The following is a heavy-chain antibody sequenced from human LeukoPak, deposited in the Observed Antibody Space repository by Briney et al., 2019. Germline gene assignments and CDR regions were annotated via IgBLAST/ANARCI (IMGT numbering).Heavy chain of an antibody. Sequence: GGSLRLSCAASRFTLSNYWMSWGRQAPGKGLEWGANIKQDGSEAYYVDSVKGRFAISRDNAKNSLSLQMNSLRAEDTAVYYCARQRGSGCLDYWGQGTLVTVSS. CDR2: IKQDGSEA. CDR3: ARQRGSGCLDY. V-gene: IGHV3-7*01. CDR1: RFTLSNYW. D-gene: IGHD6-19*01. J-gene: IGHJ4*02.